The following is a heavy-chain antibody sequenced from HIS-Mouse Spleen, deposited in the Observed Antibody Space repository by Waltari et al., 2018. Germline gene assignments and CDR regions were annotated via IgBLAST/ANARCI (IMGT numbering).Heavy chain of an antibody. CDR2: IYYSGST. V-gene: IGHV4-39*07. CDR1: GCCIRRRSYY. CDR3: AREIPYSSSWYDWYFDL. Sequence: QLQLQESRPGLVNPSETLSRTCTLSGCCIRRRSYYWCWIRQPPGKGLEWIGSIYYSGSTYYNPSLKSRVTISVDTSKNQFSLKLSSVTAADTAVYYCAREIPYSSSWYDWYFDLWGRGTLVTVSS. D-gene: IGHD6-13*01. J-gene: IGHJ2*01.